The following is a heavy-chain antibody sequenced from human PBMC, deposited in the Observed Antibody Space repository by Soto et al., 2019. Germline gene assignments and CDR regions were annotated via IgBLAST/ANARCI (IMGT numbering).Heavy chain of an antibody. J-gene: IGHJ6*02. Sequence: GGSLRLSCAASGFTFSSYAMHWVRQAPGKGLEWVAVISYDGRNKYYADSVKGRFTISRDNSKNTLYLQMNSLRGEDTAMYYCAKDLGYCSGGSCYPFGYYYYGMDVWGQGTTVTAS. V-gene: IGHV3-30*04. D-gene: IGHD2-15*01. CDR1: GFTFSSYA. CDR3: AKDLGYCSGGSCYPFGYYYYGMDV. CDR2: ISYDGRNK.